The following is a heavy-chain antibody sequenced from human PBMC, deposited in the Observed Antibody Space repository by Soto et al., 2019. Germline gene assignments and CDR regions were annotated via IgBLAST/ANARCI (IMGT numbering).Heavy chain of an antibody. CDR1: GFTFSSYG. D-gene: IGHD3-10*01. CDR3: AKYAGIVVRGVIGSLTPYNWFDP. CDR2: ISYDGSNK. Sequence: PGGSLRLSCAASGFTFSSYGMHWVRQAPGKGLEWVAVISYDGSNKYYADSVKGRFTISRDNSKNTLYLQMNSLRAEDTAVYYCAKYAGIVVRGVIGSLTPYNWFDPWGQGTLVTVSS. V-gene: IGHV3-30*18. J-gene: IGHJ5*02.